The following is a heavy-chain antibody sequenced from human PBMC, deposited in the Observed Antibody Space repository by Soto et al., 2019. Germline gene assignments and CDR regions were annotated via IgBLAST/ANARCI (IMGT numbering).Heavy chain of an antibody. V-gene: IGHV3-23*01. Sequence: EVQLLESGGGLVQPGGSLRLSCAASGLTFSSYAMSWVRQAPGKGLEWVSAISGSGGSTYYADSVKGRFTVSRDNSKNTLYLQMNSLRDEDTAIYYCAKVVDYDYWGQGTLVTVSS. J-gene: IGHJ4*02. CDR1: GLTFSSYA. CDR3: AKVVDYDY. D-gene: IGHD2-15*01. CDR2: ISGSGGST.